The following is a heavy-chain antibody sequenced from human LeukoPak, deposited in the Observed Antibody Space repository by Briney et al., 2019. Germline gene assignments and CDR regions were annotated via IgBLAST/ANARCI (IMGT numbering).Heavy chain of an antibody. CDR3: ARDTGGYEGNFDY. J-gene: IGHJ4*02. Sequence: SETLSLTCTVSGGSISSYYWSWIRQPPGKGLEWIGYIYYSGSTNYNPSLQSRVTISVDTSKNQFSLKLSSVTAADTAVYYCARDTGGYEGNFDYWGQGTLVTVSS. CDR1: GGSISSYY. D-gene: IGHD5-12*01. V-gene: IGHV4-59*01. CDR2: IYYSGST.